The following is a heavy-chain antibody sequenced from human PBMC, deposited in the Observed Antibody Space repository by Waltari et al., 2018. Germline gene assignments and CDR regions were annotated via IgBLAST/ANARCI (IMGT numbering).Heavy chain of an antibody. Sequence: QVQLVESGGGVVQPGRYLRLSCAASGFTFSSYAMHWVRQAAGKGLEWVAVISYDGSNKYYADSVKGRFTISRDNSKNTLYLQMNSLRAEDTAVYYCARDQDDTAMVTGFDYWGQGTLVTVSS. CDR3: ARDQDDTAMVTGFDY. CDR1: GFTFSSYA. CDR2: ISYDGSNK. D-gene: IGHD5-18*01. V-gene: IGHV3-30-3*01. J-gene: IGHJ4*02.